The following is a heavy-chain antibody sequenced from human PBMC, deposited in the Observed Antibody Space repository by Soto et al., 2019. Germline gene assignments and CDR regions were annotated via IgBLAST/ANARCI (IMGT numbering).Heavy chain of an antibody. V-gene: IGHV3-21*01. Sequence: PGGSLRLSCAASGFSFSTYSINWVRQAPGKGLEWVSSISADSGSYKYYADSVKGRFTISRDNANNSLYLQMNSLRVEDTAVYYCARDSFAYSGQGTLVTVSS. CDR1: GFSFSTYS. CDR2: ISADSGSYK. CDR3: ARDSFAY. J-gene: IGHJ4*02.